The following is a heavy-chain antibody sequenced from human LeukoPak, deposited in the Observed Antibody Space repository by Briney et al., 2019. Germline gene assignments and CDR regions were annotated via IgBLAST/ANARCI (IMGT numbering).Heavy chain of an antibody. D-gene: IGHD3-22*01. V-gene: IGHV3-7*01. CDR3: AGDSSGYYYPDAFDI. J-gene: IGHJ3*02. Sequence: ETLSLTCTVSGGSISSSSYYWGWIRQPPGKGLEWVANIKQDGSEKYYVDSVKGRFTISRDNAKNSLYLQMNSLRAEDTAVYYCAGDSSGYYYPDAFDIWGQGTMVTVSS. CDR1: GGSISSSSYY. CDR2: IKQDGSEK.